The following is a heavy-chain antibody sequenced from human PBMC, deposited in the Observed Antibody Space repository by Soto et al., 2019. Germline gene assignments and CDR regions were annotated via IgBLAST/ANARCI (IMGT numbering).Heavy chain of an antibody. D-gene: IGHD2-2*02. CDR1: GGTLSSYA. CDR2: IIPIFGTA. CDR3: ASVYCSSTSCYTGGDY. V-gene: IGHV1-69*13. J-gene: IGHJ4*02. Sequence: VKVSCKASGGTLSSYAISWVRPAPGQGLEWMGGIIPIFGTANYAQKFQGRVTITADESTSTAYMELSSLRSEDTAVYYCASVYCSSTSCYTGGDYRGQGTLVTVSS.